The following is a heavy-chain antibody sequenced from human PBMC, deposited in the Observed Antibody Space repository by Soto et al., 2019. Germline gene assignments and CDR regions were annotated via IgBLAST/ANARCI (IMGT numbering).Heavy chain of an antibody. CDR3: ISGLDY. J-gene: IGHJ4*02. CDR1: GFTVSSNY. CDR2: IYSGGET. D-gene: IGHD3-10*01. Sequence: EVQLVETGGDLVQPGGSLRLSCAASGFTVSSNYMSWVRQAPGKGLEWVAVIYSGGETYYADSVKGRFTISRDNSKNSLYLQMNSLRAEDTAVYHCISGLDYWGQGTLVTVSS. V-gene: IGHV3-53*02.